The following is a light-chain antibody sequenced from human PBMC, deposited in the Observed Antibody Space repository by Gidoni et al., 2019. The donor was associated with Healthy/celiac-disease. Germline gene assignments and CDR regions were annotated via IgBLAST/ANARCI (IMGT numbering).Light chain of an antibody. CDR1: QRPLHSNGYNY. V-gene: IGKV2-28*01. Sequence: DSVMTHSPLSLPVSPGKPASISCRSSQRPLHSNGYNYLDWYMQKPGQSPQLLIDLGSNRASGVPDRFSGSGSGTDFTLKISRVEAEDVGVYYCMQALQTPLFGGGTKVEIK. CDR3: MQALQTPL. J-gene: IGKJ4*01. CDR2: LGS.